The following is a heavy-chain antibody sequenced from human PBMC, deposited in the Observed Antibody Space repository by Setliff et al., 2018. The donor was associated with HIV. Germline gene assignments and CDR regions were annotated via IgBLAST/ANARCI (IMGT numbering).Heavy chain of an antibody. Sequence: GESLKISCQCSGFNFLAHWIGWVRQVPEKGLEWMGIVYPGDSDTRYNPSFEGQVTVSADKPITTAYLQLTSLKASDTAMYFCARLPYYVSGGVFDHWGKGTLVTVSS. CDR3: ARLPYYVSGGVFDH. J-gene: IGHJ4*02. CDR2: VYPGDSDT. CDR1: GFNFLAHW. V-gene: IGHV5-51*01. D-gene: IGHD3-10*01.